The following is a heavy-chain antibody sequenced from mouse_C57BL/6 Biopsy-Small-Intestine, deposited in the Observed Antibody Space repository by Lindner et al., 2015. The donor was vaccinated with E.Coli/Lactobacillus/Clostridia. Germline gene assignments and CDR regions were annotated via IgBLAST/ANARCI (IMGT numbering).Heavy chain of an antibody. J-gene: IGHJ1*01. Sequence: SVKVSCKASGYTFTDYYIHWVRQAPGQGLEWMGRINPNSDVTKYAQKFQGRVTMTRDTSISTAYMELSRLRSDDTAVYYCARSSLSTYYYYYGMDVWGQGTTVAVSS. CDR3: ARSSLSTYYYYYGMDV. CDR1: GYTFTDYY. D-gene: IGHD1-1*01. V-gene: IGHV1-84*02. CDR2: INPNSDVT.